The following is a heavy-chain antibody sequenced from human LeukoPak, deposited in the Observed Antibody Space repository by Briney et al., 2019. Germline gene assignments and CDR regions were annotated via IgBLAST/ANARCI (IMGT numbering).Heavy chain of an antibody. CDR1: GFTFSSYW. D-gene: IGHD3-3*01. CDR2: ISSSSSTI. V-gene: IGHV3-48*01. Sequence: GGSLRLSCAASGFTFSSYWMHWVRQAPWKGLEWVSYISSSSSTIYYADSVKGRFTISRDNAKNSLYLQMNSLRAEDTAVYYCARQHDFWSGYPLDYWGQGTLVTVSS. J-gene: IGHJ4*02. CDR3: ARQHDFWSGYPLDY.